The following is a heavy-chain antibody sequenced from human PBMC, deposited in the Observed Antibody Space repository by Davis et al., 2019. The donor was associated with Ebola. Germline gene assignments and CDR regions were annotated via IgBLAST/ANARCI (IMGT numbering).Heavy chain of an antibody. CDR2: INPSGGST. J-gene: IGHJ4*02. D-gene: IGHD4-17*01. CDR3: ARVRPGTADYGDYFNY. CDR1: VYTFTSYY. Sequence: SVTVSCKAAVYTFTSYYIHWVRQPPRQGLEGLGVINPSGGSTIYAQKFQDRVTMTRDTSTNTVYMELTSLRSEDTAVYSCARVRPGTADYGDYFNYWGQGTLVTVSS. V-gene: IGHV1-46*01.